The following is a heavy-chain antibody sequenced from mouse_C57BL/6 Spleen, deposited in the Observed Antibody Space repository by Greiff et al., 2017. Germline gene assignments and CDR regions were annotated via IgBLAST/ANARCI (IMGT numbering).Heavy chain of an antibody. CDR1: GYTFTDYY. D-gene: IGHD1-1*01. V-gene: IGHV1-76*01. CDR3: ARGVYYGSSHDY. Sequence: VQLQQSGAELVRPGASVKLSCKASGYTFTDYYINWVKQRPGQGLEWIARIYPGSGNTYYNEKFKGKATMTAEQSSRTAYMQLSSLTSEDSAVYFCARGVYYGSSHDYWGKGTTLTVSS. CDR2: IYPGSGNT. J-gene: IGHJ2*01.